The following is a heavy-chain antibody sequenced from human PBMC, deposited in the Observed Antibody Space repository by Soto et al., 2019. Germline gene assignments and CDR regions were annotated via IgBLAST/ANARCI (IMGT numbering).Heavy chain of an antibody. D-gene: IGHD3-10*01. CDR3: ARDRGTYGHNPPDY. V-gene: IGHV1-2*04. CDR2: INPNSGGT. Sequence: QVQLVQSGAEVKKPGASVKVSCKASGYTFTGYSMHWVRQAPGQGLEWMGWINPNSGGTNYAQKFQGWVTMTRYTSISTAYMELSRLKSDDTAVYYCARDRGTYGHNPPDYWGQGTLVTVSS. J-gene: IGHJ4*02. CDR1: GYTFTGYS.